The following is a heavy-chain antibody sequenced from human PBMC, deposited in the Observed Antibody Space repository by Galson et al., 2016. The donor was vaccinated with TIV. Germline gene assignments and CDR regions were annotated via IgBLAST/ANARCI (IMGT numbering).Heavy chain of an antibody. D-gene: IGHD4-17*01. Sequence: SLRLSCAASGFIFSIYGMHWVRQAPGKGLEWVTLISFDGNNQYYADSVRGRFTSSRDNSKNTMYLHMNSLRTEDTAVYYCAKVGARGYGDYPYYLEYWGQGTLVTVS. CDR3: AKVGARGYGDYPYYLEY. J-gene: IGHJ4*02. CDR2: ISFDGNNQ. CDR1: GFIFSIYG. V-gene: IGHV3-30*18.